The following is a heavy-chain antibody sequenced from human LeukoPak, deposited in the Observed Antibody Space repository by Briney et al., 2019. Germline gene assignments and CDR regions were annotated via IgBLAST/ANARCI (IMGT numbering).Heavy chain of an antibody. J-gene: IGHJ4*02. CDR1: GYTFNSYG. D-gene: IGHD5-12*01. CDR2: ISAYNGNT. Sequence: GASVKVSCKTSGYTFNSYGISWVRQAPGQGLEWMGWISAYNGNTNYAQKFQGRLTMTTDTSTSTAYMEMRSLRSDDTAVYYCARAEPLVATISDYWGQGTLVTVSS. CDR3: ARAEPLVATISDY. V-gene: IGHV1-18*01.